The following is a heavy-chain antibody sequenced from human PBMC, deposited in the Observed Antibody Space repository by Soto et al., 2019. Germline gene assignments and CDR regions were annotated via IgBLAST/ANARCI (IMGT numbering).Heavy chain of an antibody. J-gene: IGHJ5*02. Sequence: HPRWSLRLSCSGSVFTFSRFAMSWFRQVPGKGLEWVSAISGSGQTTYYADSVKGRFTVSRDNSNNTLYLQMNSLRAEDTAVYYCAKDQRKPAIFGVVTLSWGQGTLVTVSS. CDR2: ISGSGQTT. V-gene: IGHV3-23*01. CDR1: VFTFSRFA. D-gene: IGHD3-3*01. CDR3: AKDQRKPAIFGVVTLS.